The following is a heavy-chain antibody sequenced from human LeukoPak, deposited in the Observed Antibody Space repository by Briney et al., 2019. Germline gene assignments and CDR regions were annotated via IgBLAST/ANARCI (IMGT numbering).Heavy chain of an antibody. Sequence: GGSLRLSCAASGFTFSSYAMSWVRQAPGKGLEWVSYISSSGSTIYYADSVKGRFTISRDNAKNSLYLQMNSLRAEDTAVYYCAIAGTTGYYGMDVWGQGTTVTVSS. V-gene: IGHV3-48*04. CDR3: AIAGTTGYYGMDV. D-gene: IGHD1-7*01. J-gene: IGHJ6*02. CDR2: ISSSGSTI. CDR1: GFTFSSYA.